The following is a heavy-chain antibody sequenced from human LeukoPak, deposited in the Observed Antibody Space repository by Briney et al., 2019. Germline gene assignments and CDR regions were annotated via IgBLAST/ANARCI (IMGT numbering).Heavy chain of an antibody. Sequence: PGGSLRLSCAASGSTVSSYFMSWVRQAPGKGLEWVSAISGSGGSTYYADSVKGRFTISRDNSKNTLYLQMNSLRAEDTAVYYCAKYSSVVAATGFDPWGQGTLVTVSS. CDR3: AKYSSVVAATGFDP. D-gene: IGHD2-15*01. CDR2: ISGSGGST. J-gene: IGHJ5*02. V-gene: IGHV3-23*01. CDR1: GSTVSSYF.